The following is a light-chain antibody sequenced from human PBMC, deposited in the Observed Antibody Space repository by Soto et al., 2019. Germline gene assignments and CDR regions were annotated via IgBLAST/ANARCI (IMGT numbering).Light chain of an antibody. CDR3: AAWHDSLNGYV. CDR1: SSNIGSNA. CDR2: SNN. V-gene: IGLV1-44*01. J-gene: IGLJ1*01. Sequence: QSVLTQPPSASGAPGQRVTISCSGSSSNIGSNAVNWYQQLPGTAPNLLIYSNNQRPSGVPDRFSGSKSGTSASLAISGLQSDDEADYYCAAWHDSLNGYVFGTGTKVTVL.